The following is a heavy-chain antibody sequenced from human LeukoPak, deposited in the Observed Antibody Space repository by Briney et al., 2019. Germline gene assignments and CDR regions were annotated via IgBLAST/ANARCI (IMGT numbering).Heavy chain of an antibody. J-gene: IGHJ4*02. D-gene: IGHD2-2*01. CDR1: GFTFSSYA. Sequence: GGSLRPSCAASGFTFSSYAMSWVRQAPGKGLEWVSAISGSGDSTYYADSVKGRFTISRDNSKNTLYLQMNSLRAEDTAVYYCAKDLDIVVVPAAGYDYWGQGTLVTVSS. V-gene: IGHV3-23*01. CDR2: ISGSGDST. CDR3: AKDLDIVVVPAAGYDY.